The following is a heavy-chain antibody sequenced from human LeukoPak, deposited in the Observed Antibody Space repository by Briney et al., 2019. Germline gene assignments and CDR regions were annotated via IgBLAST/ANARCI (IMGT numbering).Heavy chain of an antibody. D-gene: IGHD2-2*01. CDR1: GYSFTSYW. V-gene: IGHV5-51*01. J-gene: IGHJ6*02. CDR2: IYPGDSDT. CDR3: ARHDYCSSTSCYYYYGMDV. Sequence: GESLNISCKGSGYSFTSYWIGWVRQMPGKGLEWMGIIYPGDSDTRYSPSFQGQVTISADKSISTAYLQWSSLKASDTAMYYCARHDYCSSTSCYYYYGMDVWGQGTTVTVSS.